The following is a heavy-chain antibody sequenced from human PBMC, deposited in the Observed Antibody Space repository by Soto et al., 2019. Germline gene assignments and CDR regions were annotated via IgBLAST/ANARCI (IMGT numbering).Heavy chain of an antibody. V-gene: IGHV4-59*08. Sequence: PSETLSLNCTVSGGSISSYYWSRIRQPPGKGLEWIGYIYYSGSTNYNPSLKSRVTISVDTSKNQFSLKLSSVTAADTAVYYCARRYGDCFDFWGQGTLVTVSS. J-gene: IGHJ4*02. CDR3: ARRYGDCFDF. D-gene: IGHD4-17*01. CDR2: IYYSGST. CDR1: GGSISSYY.